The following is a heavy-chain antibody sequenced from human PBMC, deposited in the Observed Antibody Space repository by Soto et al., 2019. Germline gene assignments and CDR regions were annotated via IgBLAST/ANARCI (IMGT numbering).Heavy chain of an antibody. CDR1: GGSFSGYY. J-gene: IGHJ5*02. Sequence: ASETLSLTCAVYGGSFSGYYWSWIRQPPGKGLEWIGEINHSGSTNYNPSLKGRVTISVDTSKNQFSLKLSSVTAADTAVYYCARGRYSSGLFDPWGQGTLVTVSS. CDR2: INHSGST. V-gene: IGHV4-34*01. D-gene: IGHD6-19*01. CDR3: ARGRYSSGLFDP.